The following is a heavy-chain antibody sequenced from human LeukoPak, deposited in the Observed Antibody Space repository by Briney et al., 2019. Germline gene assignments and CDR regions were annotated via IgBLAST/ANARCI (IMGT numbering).Heavy chain of an antibody. D-gene: IGHD3-22*01. CDR3: ARVSMIVVVDAFDI. CDR2: ISAYNGNT. J-gene: IGHJ3*02. Sequence: ASVKVSCKASGYTFTSYGISWVRQAPGQGREWMGWISAYNGNTNYAQKLQGRVTMTTDTSTSTAYTELRSVRSDDTAVYYCARVSMIVVVDAFDIWGQGTMVTVSS. V-gene: IGHV1-18*01. CDR1: GYTFTSYG.